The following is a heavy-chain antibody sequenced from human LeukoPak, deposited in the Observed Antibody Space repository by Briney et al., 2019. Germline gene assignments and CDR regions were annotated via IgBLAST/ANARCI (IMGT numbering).Heavy chain of an antibody. D-gene: IGHD3-10*01. V-gene: IGHV3-48*03. CDR2: ISDSGRTI. Sequence: PGGSLRLSCAASGFTFSSYEMNWVRQAPGKGLEWVSFISDSGRTISYADSVKGRFTISRDNSKNTLYLQMNSLRADDTAVYYCAGSVYYGSVAYYNFDYWGQGTLVTVSS. CDR3: AGSVYYGSVAYYNFDY. CDR1: GFTFSSYE. J-gene: IGHJ4*02.